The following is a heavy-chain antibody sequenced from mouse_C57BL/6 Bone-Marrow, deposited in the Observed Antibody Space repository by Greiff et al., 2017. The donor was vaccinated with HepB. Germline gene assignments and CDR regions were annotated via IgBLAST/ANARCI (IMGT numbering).Heavy chain of an antibody. CDR1: GYSITSGYY. J-gene: IGHJ3*01. CDR3: ARGGGYDYDFCFAY. Sequence: ESGPGLVKPSQSLSLTCSVTGYSITSGYYWNWIRQFPGNKLEWMGYISYDGSNNYNPSLKNRISITRDTSKSQFFLKLNSVTTEDTATYYCARGGGYDYDFCFAYWGQGTLVTVSA. D-gene: IGHD2-4*01. CDR2: ISYDGSN. V-gene: IGHV3-6*01.